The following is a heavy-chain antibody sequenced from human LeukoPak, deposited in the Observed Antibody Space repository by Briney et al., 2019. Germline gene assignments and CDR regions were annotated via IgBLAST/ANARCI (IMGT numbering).Heavy chain of an antibody. CDR1: GGSFSNYY. CDR3: AREAKPAPPSYYYRAV. Sequence: SETLSLTCAVYGGSFSNYYWSWIRQSPGKGLEWIGEINHSGSTYYNPSLKSRVTMSVDTSKNQFSLNLSSVTAADTAVYYCAREAKPAPPSYYYRAVGGKGPRV. CDR2: INHSGST. D-gene: IGHD1-14*01. V-gene: IGHV4-34*01. J-gene: IGHJ6*03.